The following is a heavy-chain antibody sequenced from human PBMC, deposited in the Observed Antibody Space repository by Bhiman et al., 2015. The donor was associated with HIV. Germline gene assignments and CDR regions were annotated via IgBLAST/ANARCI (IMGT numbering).Heavy chain of an antibody. CDR3: AREAVAGSVYFNY. CDR1: GFPFASFW. V-gene: IGHV3-7*01. D-gene: IGHD6-19*01. CDR2: INQDGSEK. Sequence: EVQLVESGGTLVQPGDSLRLSCEASGFPFASFWMTWVRQAPGKGLEWVANINQDGSEKYYVDSVEGRFTISRDNARNSLYLQMNTLRTEDTGLYCAREAVAGSVYFNYWGQGTLVTVSS. J-gene: IGHJ4*02.